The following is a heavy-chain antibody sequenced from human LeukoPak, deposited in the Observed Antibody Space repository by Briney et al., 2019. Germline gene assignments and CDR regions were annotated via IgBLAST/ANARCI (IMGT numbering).Heavy chain of an antibody. CDR1: GFTVSSNH. J-gene: IGHJ4*02. CDR3: ARGPAGYN. V-gene: IGHV3-53*01. D-gene: IGHD1-1*01. Sequence: PGGSLRLSCAASGFTVSSNHMSWLRQAPGKGLEWVSVIYSGGSTDYADSVKGRFTISRDNLKNTLYLQMNSLRAEDTAVYYCARGPAGYNWGQGTLVTFSS. CDR2: IYSGGST.